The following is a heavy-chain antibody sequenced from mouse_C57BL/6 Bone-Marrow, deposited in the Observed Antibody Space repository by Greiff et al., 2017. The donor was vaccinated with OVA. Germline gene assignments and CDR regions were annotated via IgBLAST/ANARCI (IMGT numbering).Heavy chain of an antibody. CDR2: ISSGGDYI. V-gene: IGHV5-9-1*02. Sequence: EVKLVESGEGLVKPGGSLKLSCAASGFTFSSYAMSWVRQTPEKRLEWVAYISSGGDYIYYADTVKGRFTISRDNARNTLYLQMISLKSEDTAMYYCTRGGLRSWFAYWGQGTLVTVSA. D-gene: IGHD1-1*01. J-gene: IGHJ3*01. CDR1: GFTFSSYA. CDR3: TRGGLRSWFAY.